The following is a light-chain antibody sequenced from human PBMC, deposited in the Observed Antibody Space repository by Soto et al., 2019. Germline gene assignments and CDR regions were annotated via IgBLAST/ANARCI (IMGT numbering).Light chain of an antibody. CDR2: RNN. V-gene: IGLV1-47*01. CDR1: SSNIGSSY. CDR3: AAWDDSLSGPV. J-gene: IGLJ2*01. Sequence: QSVLTQPPSASGTPGQRVTISCSGSSSNIGSSYVYWYQQLPGTAPKLLIYRNNQRPSGVPSRFSGSKSGSSASLAISGLRSEDEADYYCAAWDDSLSGPVFGGGTKVTVL.